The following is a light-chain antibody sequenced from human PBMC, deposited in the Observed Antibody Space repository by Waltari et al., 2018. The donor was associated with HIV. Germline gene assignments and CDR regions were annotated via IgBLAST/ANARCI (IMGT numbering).Light chain of an antibody. J-gene: IGLJ3*02. V-gene: IGLV2-11*01. CDR2: NVN. CDR1: KFGLSDYNS. Sequence: QSALTQPRSVSGSPGQSVTFSCAGIKFGLSDYNSVSWYQQRPGQAPKLILYNVNERLPSGCPRCFSGTTGSSTASLTIDGLQAEDEATYCCCTYAGTYTWVFGGGTNLTV. CDR3: CTYAGTYTWV.